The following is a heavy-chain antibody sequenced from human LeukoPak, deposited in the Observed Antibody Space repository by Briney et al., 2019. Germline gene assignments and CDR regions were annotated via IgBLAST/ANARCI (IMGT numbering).Heavy chain of an antibody. Sequence: GGSLRLSCAASGFTFSLYAMNWVRQAPGKGLEWVSYINDVSSDIHYAGSVRGRFTISRDDARKTLYLQLSSLRVEDTAVYYCARDTFQPGLIDSWGQGTLVTVSS. J-gene: IGHJ4*02. CDR2: INDVSSDI. D-gene: IGHD2-2*01. CDR1: GFTFSLYA. CDR3: ARDTFQPGLIDS. V-gene: IGHV3-21*05.